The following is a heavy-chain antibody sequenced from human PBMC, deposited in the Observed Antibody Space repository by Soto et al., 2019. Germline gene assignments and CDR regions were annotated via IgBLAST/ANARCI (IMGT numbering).Heavy chain of an antibody. D-gene: IGHD5-12*01. Sequence: QVQLQQSGPGLVKPSQPLSLTCAISGDSVSSNSDAWNWLRQSPSSGLEWLGRTYYRTKWYNDYVVPEKSRITISPDTSKNQFSLQLNSVTPEDTAVYYCARDSGYDRDYEVEFYYRGQGTLVTVSS. J-gene: IGHJ4*02. V-gene: IGHV6-1*01. CDR3: ARDSGYDRDYEVEFYY. CDR1: GDSVSSNSDA. CDR2: TYYRTKWYN.